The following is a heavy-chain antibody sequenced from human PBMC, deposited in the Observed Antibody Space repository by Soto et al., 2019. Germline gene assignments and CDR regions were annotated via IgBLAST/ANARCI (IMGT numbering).Heavy chain of an antibody. D-gene: IGHD2-21*02. CDR1: GFTFSSYS. CDR2: ISSSSSII. J-gene: IGHJ3*02. Sequence: EVQLVESGGGLVQPGGSLRLSCAACGFTFSSYSMNWVRQAPGKGLEWVSYISSSSSIIYYADSVKGRFTISRDNAKNSLYLQMNSLRAEDTAVYYCALELLFAFDIWGQGTMVTVSS. CDR3: ALELLFAFDI. V-gene: IGHV3-48*01.